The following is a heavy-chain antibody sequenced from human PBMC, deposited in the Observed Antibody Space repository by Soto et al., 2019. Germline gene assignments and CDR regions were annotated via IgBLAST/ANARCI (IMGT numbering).Heavy chain of an antibody. CDR3: ARSEEDSDYYYYGMDV. CDR1: GDTVYSNSVA. J-gene: IGHJ6*02. CDR2: TYYRSRWYS. Sequence: SQTLALTWVGSGDTVYSNSVAWNWVRQSPSRGLEWVGRTYYRSRWYSDYAVAVRSRIDINADTSKNQVSLQLNSVTPEDTAVYYCARSEEDSDYYYYGMDVWGQGTTVTVS. V-gene: IGHV6-1*01. D-gene: IGHD2-15*01.